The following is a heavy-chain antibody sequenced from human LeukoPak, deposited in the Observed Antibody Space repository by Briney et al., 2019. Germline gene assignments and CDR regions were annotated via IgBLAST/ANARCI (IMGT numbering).Heavy chain of an antibody. CDR3: AKVNSVVPAAIGWFDP. CDR2: ISGSGGST. J-gene: IGHJ5*02. D-gene: IGHD2-2*01. Sequence: PGGSLRLSCAASGFTFSNNWMTWVRQAPGKGLEWVSAISGSGGSTYYADSVKGRFTISRDNSKNTLYLQMNSLRAEDTAVYYCAKVNSVVPAAIGWFDPWGQGTLVTVSS. V-gene: IGHV3-23*01. CDR1: GFTFSNNW.